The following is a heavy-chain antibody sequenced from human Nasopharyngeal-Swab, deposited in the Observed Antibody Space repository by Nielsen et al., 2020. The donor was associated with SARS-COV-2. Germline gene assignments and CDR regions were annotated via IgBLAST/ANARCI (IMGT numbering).Heavy chain of an antibody. D-gene: IGHD2-2*01. V-gene: IGHV3-7*01. CDR2: IKQSGSGQ. Sequence: GGSLRLSCAASGFTFSSYWMSWVRQAPGKGLEWVAHIKQSGSGQYYVDSVKGRFTISRANAKTSLSLQMNGLRAEDTAVYYCARYCSTTSCPRGFDYWGQGTLVTVSS. CDR3: ARYCSTTSCPRGFDY. J-gene: IGHJ4*02. CDR1: GFTFSSYW.